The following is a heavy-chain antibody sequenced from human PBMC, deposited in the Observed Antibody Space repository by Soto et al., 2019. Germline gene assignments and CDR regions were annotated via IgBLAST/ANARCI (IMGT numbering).Heavy chain of an antibody. D-gene: IGHD4-17*01. V-gene: IGHV1-8*01. J-gene: IGHJ6*03. CDR3: ARGPHYGDPFYYYYYYMDV. Sequence: ASVKVSCKASRYTFSSYDINWVRQATGQGLEWMGWMNPNSGNTGYAQKFQGRVTMTRNTSISTAYMELSSLRSEDTAVYYCARGPHYGDPFYYYYYYMDVWGKGTTVTVSS. CDR1: RYTFSSYD. CDR2: MNPNSGNT.